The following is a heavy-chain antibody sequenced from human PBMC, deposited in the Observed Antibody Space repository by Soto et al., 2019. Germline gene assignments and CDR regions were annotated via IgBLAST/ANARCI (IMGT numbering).Heavy chain of an antibody. J-gene: IGHJ5*02. V-gene: IGHV4-30-4*01. CDR2: IYHSGST. Sequence: PSETLSLTCSVSAGSISSEHYYWSWIRQPPGKGLEWIGYIYHSGSTYYNPSLKSRLIISLDTSKNQFSLGLTFVMAAHPAAYFCASTNYFDSSSSNLWGQGTLDTFSS. CDR3: ASTNYFDSSSSNL. CDR1: AGSISSEHYY. D-gene: IGHD3-22*01.